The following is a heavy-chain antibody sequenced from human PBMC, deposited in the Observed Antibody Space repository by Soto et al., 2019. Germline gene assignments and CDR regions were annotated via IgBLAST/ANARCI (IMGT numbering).Heavy chain of an antibody. D-gene: IGHD6-19*01. Sequence: QVQLVQSGAEAKQPGASGKVSCKASGYTFTSYDINWVRQATGQGLEWMGWMNPNSGNTGYAPKFQGRVTKTRNTSISTAYMDLSSLRSEYTAVYYCARAVSGHLGYLGLGTLVTVS. CDR2: MNPNSGNT. CDR3: ARAVSGHLGY. V-gene: IGHV1-8*01. J-gene: IGHJ4*02. CDR1: GYTFTSYD.